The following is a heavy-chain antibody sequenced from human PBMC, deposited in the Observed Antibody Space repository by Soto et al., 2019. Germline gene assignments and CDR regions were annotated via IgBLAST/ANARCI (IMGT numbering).Heavy chain of an antibody. CDR2: ISGSGGST. CDR1: GFTFSSYA. J-gene: IGHJ6*03. D-gene: IGHD2-2*01. V-gene: IGHV3-23*01. CDR3: AKGDSVGVPAAQGDYYYYMDV. Sequence: GGSLRLSCAASGFTFSSYAMSWVRQAPGKGLEWVSAISGSGGSTYYEDSVKGRFTISRDNSKNTLYLQMNSLRAEDTAVYYWAKGDSVGVPAAQGDYYYYMDVWGKGTTVTVSS.